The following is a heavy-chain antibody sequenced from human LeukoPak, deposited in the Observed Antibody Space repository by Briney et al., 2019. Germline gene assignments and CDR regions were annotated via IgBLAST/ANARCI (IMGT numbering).Heavy chain of an antibody. Sequence: GRSLRLSCAAPGFTFSSYAMHWVRRAPGKGLEWVAVISYDGSNKYYADSVKGRFTISRDNSKNTLYLQMNSLRAEDTAVYYCARDRDSGSYCDYWGQGTLVTVSS. CDR3: ARDRDSGSYCDY. CDR1: GFTFSSYA. J-gene: IGHJ4*02. V-gene: IGHV3-30*04. CDR2: ISYDGSNK. D-gene: IGHD1-26*01.